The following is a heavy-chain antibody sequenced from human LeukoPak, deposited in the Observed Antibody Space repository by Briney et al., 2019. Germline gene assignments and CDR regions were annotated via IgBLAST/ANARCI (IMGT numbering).Heavy chain of an antibody. CDR3: AKTGVALDAFDI. D-gene: IGHD2-15*01. Sequence: SGGSLRLSCAASGFTFSSYAMSWVRQAPGKGLEWVSAISGSGGSTYYADSVKGRFTISRDNSKNTLYLQMNSLRAEDTAVYYCAKTGVALDAFDIWGQGTMVTVSS. CDR2: ISGSGGST. V-gene: IGHV3-23*01. J-gene: IGHJ3*02. CDR1: GFTFSSYA.